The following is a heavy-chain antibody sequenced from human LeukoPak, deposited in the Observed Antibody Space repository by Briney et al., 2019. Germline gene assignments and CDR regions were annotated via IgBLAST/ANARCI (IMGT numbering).Heavy chain of an antibody. Sequence: SETLSLTCDVFGGSFTDHFWTWIRQSPGKGLEWIGEINDYSGNTNYNPSLNSRVSISLEKSKNQFSLELRSVTAADTAVYYCARGRIAKIVVVHSFQYGMDVWGQGTTVTVSS. CDR2: INDYSGNT. V-gene: IGHV4-34*01. J-gene: IGHJ6*02. CDR3: ARGRIAKIVVVHSFQYGMDV. D-gene: IGHD3-22*01. CDR1: GGSFTDHF.